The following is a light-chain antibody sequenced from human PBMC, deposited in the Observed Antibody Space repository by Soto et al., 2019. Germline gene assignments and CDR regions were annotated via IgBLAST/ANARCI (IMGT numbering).Light chain of an antibody. CDR2: DVN. CDR1: SSDVGGYNY. V-gene: IGLV2-14*01. CDR3: SSYTSSIS. J-gene: IGLJ2*01. Sequence: QSALTQPASVSGSPGQSITISCTGTSSDVGGYNYVSWYQQHPGKAPKLMIYDVNTRPSGVSNRFSGSKSGNTASLTISGLQAEDDADYSCSSYTSSISFGGGTKLTVL.